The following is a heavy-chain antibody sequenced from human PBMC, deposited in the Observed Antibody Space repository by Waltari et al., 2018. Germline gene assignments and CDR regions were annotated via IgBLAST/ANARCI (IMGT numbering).Heavy chain of an antibody. CDR1: GFTFSSYW. Sequence: EVQLVESGGGLVQPGGSLRLSCAASGFTFSSYWMHWVRQAPGKGLVWGSRINREGGSTSYADSVKGRFTISRDNAKNTLYLQMNSLRAEDTAVYYCARARGGAFDIWGQGTMVTVSS. J-gene: IGHJ3*02. CDR3: ARARGGAFDI. D-gene: IGHD3-10*01. CDR2: INREGGST. V-gene: IGHV3-74*01.